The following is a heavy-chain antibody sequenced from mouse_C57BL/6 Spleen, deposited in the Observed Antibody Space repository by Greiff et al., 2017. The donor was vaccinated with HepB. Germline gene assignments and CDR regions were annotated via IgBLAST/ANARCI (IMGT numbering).Heavy chain of an antibody. D-gene: IGHD1-1*01. CDR3: ARGEGYYYGSSSAWFAY. V-gene: IGHV1-63*01. CDR2: IYPGGGYT. Sequence: QVQLQQSGAELVRPGTSVKMSCKASGYTFTNYWIGWAKQRPGHGLEWIGDIYPGGGYTNYNEKFKGKATLTADKSSSTAYRQFSSLTSEDSAIYYCARGEGYYYGSSSAWFAYWGQGTLVTVSA. J-gene: IGHJ3*01. CDR1: GYTFTNYW.